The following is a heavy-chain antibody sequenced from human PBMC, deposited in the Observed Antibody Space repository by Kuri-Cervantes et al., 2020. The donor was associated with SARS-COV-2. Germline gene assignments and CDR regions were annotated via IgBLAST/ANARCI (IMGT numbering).Heavy chain of an antibody. CDR1: GFTFSSYS. CDR3: AKDPSSSWSDYFDY. Sequence: GGSLRLSCAASGFTFSSYSMNWVRQAPGKGLEWVSSISSSSSYIYYADSVKGRFTISRDNSKNTLYLQMNSLRAEDTAVYYCAKDPSSSWSDYFDYWGQGTLVTVSS. D-gene: IGHD6-13*01. CDR2: ISSSSSYI. J-gene: IGHJ4*02. V-gene: IGHV3-21*04.